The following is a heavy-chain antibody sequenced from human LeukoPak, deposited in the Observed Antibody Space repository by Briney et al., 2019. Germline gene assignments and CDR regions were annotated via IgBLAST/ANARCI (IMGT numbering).Heavy chain of an antibody. D-gene: IGHD3-10*01. J-gene: IGHJ4*02. Sequence: GGSLRLSCVASGFTFSDYYMSWIRQAPGKGLEWVSYISSSSSYTNYADSVKGRFTISRDNAKNSLYLQMNSLRAEDTAVYYCARTPYYGSGSYHFDYWGQGTLVTVSS. CDR3: ARTPYYGSGSYHFDY. CDR1: GFTFSDYY. V-gene: IGHV3-11*06. CDR2: ISSSSSYT.